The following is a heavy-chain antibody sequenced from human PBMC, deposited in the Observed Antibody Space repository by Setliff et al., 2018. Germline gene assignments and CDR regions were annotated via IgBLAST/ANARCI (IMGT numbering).Heavy chain of an antibody. CDR3: ARQDRFYDRSVFVEYFQH. CDR1: GGSISPYY. CDR2: IFYSGSA. D-gene: IGHD3-22*01. J-gene: IGHJ1*01. Sequence: PSETLSLTCSVSGGSISPYYWIWIRQSPGKGLEWIGYIFYSGSARYNPSLESRVTMSVDTSKNQISLKLTSVTAADTAVYYCARQDRFYDRSVFVEYFQHWGQGALVT. V-gene: IGHV4-59*08.